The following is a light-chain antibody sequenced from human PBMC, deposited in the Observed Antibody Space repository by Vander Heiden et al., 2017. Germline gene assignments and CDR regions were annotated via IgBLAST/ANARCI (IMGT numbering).Light chain of an antibody. Sequence: QSALPQPPSASGSPGQSVTISCTGTSSDVGGYPYVSWYQQHPGKAPKLIIYEVSKRPSGVPDRFSGSKSGNTASLTVSGLQAEDEADYYCSSYAGSNNWVFGGGTKLTVL. CDR1: SSDVGGYPY. V-gene: IGLV2-8*01. CDR2: EVS. CDR3: SSYAGSNNWV. J-gene: IGLJ3*02.